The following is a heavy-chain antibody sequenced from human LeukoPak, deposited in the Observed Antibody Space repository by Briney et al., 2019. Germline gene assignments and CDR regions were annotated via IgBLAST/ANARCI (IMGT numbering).Heavy chain of an antibody. D-gene: IGHD2-21*01. Sequence: PGGSLRLSCAASGFTFDDYAMHWVRHAPGKGLEWVSGISWNSGSIGYADSVKGRFTISRDNAKNSLYLQMNSLRAEDTALYYCAKDNSPFPYNWFDPWGQGTLVTVSS. CDR2: ISWNSGSI. V-gene: IGHV3-9*01. CDR3: AKDNSPFPYNWFDP. J-gene: IGHJ5*02. CDR1: GFTFDDYA.